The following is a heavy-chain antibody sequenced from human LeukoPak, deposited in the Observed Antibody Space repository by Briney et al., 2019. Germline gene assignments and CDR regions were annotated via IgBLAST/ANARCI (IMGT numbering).Heavy chain of an antibody. CDR1: GDSISSSNYY. CDR3: ARDQKNLNTGTQGAFDI. Sequence: SETLSLTCTVSGDSISSSNYYWAWIRQPPGKGLEWIGSIYYSGSTYYNPSLKSRVTISLDTSKNQFSLKLSSVTAADTAVYYCARDQKNLNTGTQGAFDIWGQGTMVTVSS. J-gene: IGHJ3*02. V-gene: IGHV4-39*07. CDR2: IYYSGST. D-gene: IGHD1-26*01.